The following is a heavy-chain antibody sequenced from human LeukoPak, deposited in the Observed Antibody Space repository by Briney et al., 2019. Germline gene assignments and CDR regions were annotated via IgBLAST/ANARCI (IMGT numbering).Heavy chain of an antibody. Sequence: SETLSLTCTVSGGSISSSSYYWGWIRQPPGKGLEWIGNMYYSGSTYYNPSLKSRVTISVDTSKNQFSLKVSSVTAADTAVYYCARASDFWSGYSDVWGKGTTVTVSS. CDR3: ARASDFWSGYSDV. CDR2: MYYSGST. J-gene: IGHJ6*04. V-gene: IGHV4-39*01. D-gene: IGHD3-3*01. CDR1: GGSISSSSYY.